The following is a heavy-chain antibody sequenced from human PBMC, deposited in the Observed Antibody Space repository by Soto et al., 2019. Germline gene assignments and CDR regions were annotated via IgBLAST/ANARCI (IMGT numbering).Heavy chain of an antibody. J-gene: IGHJ4*02. V-gene: IGHV4-61*08. CDR1: GDTISTGGYT. CDR3: ARVVSTPEYYFDY. D-gene: IGHD1-1*01. Sequence: PSETLSLTCDVSGDTISTGGYTWAWIRQPPGKGLEWIGYIYYSGSTNYNPSLKSRVTISVDTSKNQFSLKLSSVTAADTAVYYCARVVSTPEYYFDYWGQGTLVTVSS. CDR2: IYYSGST.